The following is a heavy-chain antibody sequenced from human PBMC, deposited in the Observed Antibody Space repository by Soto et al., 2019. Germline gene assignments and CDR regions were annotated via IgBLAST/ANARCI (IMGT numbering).Heavy chain of an antibody. CDR2: IYHSGST. V-gene: IGHV4-4*02. CDR1: GGSISSSNW. CDR3: ARVLVIVVATNAFDI. D-gene: IGHD3-22*01. Sequence: QVQLQESGPGLVKPSGTLSLTCAVSGGSISSSNWWSWVRQPPGKGLEWIGEIYHSGSTNYNPSPKSGVTITVDKSRYQGSLKLSSVTAADTAVYYCARVLVIVVATNAFDIWGQGTMVTVSS. J-gene: IGHJ3*02.